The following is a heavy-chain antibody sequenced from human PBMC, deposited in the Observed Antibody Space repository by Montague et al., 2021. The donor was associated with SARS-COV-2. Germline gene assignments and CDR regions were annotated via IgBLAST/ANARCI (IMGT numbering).Heavy chain of an antibody. D-gene: IGHD6-19*01. J-gene: IGHJ4*02. CDR2: HYNSGST. V-gene: IGHV4-59*12. CDR1: GDSISRYY. Sequence: SETLSLTCTVSGDSISRYYWDWIRQRPAKGLERMGYHYNSGSTNYNYTLNIRIPMSVDTSENQFSLKLFSVTAADTAVYYCARAVVDASGWYHFDYWGQGPLVTVSS. CDR3: ARAVVDASGWYHFDY.